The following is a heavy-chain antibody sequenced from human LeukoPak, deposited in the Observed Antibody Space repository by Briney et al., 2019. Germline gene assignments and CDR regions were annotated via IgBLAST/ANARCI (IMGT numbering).Heavy chain of an antibody. CDR3: ARVGGATAVTMYFEY. D-gene: IGHD1-26*01. CDR1: GITFSGYS. J-gene: IGHJ4*02. CDR2: MTTSGNTI. V-gene: IGHV3-48*02. Sequence: GGSLRLSCVVSGITFSGYSMIWVRQAPGKGLEWLSFMTTSGNTIFYAESVKDRFTISRDNAKKSLYLQMNSLRDEDTAVYYCARVGGATAVTMYFEYWGQGSLVTVTS.